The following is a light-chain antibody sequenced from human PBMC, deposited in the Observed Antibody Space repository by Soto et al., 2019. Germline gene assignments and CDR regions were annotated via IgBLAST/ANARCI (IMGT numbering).Light chain of an antibody. J-gene: IGLJ3*02. CDR1: SSDIGGYNY. V-gene: IGLV2-14*03. Sequence: QSALTQPASVSGSTGQSITISCTGTSSDIGGYNYVSWYQQHPGKAPKVMIYDVSNRPSGTSNRFSGSKSGNTASLTISGLQAEDEADYYCSSYTNSGTLVVFGGGTKLTVL. CDR2: DVS. CDR3: SSYTNSGTLVV.